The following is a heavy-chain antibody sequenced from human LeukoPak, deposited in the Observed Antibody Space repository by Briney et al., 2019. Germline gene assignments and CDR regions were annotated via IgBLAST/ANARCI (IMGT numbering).Heavy chain of an antibody. CDR3: ASGSGPIDY. CDR2: IIPILGIA. J-gene: IGHJ4*02. Sequence: SVKVSCKASGGTFSSYAISWVRQTPGQGLEWMGRIIPILGIANYAQKFQGRVTITADKSTSTAYMELSSLRSEDTAVYYCASGSGPIDYWGQGTLVTVSS. CDR1: GGTFSSYA. D-gene: IGHD2-15*01. V-gene: IGHV1-69*04.